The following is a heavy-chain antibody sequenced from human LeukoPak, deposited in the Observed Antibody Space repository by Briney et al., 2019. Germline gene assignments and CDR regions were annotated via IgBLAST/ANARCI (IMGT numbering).Heavy chain of an antibody. CDR2: IYPGDSDT. V-gene: IGHV5-51*01. D-gene: IGHD2-2*01. J-gene: IGHJ3*02. CDR3: ARRDVVVPAAIPDAFDI. Sequence: GESLKISCXGSGYSFTCYWIGWVRQMSGKGLEWMRIIYPGDSDTRYSPSFQGQVTISADKSISTAYLQWSSLKASDTAMYYCARRDVVVPAAIPDAFDIWGQGTMVTVSS. CDR1: GYSFTCYW.